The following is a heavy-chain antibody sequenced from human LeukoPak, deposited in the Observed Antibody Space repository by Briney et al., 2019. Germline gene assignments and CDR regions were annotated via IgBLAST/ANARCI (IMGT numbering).Heavy chain of an antibody. J-gene: IGHJ4*02. V-gene: IGHV3-33*03. CDR2: ICYDGSNK. CDR3: AKDSTPTDYYGSAADY. Sequence: PGRSLRLSCAASGFTFSSYGMHWVRQAPGKGLEWVAVICYDGSNKYYADSVEGRFTISRDNSKNTLYLQMNSLRAEDTAVYYCAKDSTPTDYYGSAADYWGQGTLVTVSS. CDR1: GFTFSSYG. D-gene: IGHD3-10*01.